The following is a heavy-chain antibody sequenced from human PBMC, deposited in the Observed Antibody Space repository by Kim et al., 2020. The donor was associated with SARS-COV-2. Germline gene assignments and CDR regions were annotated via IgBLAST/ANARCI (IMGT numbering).Heavy chain of an antibody. Sequence: KGRFTISRENAKNSLYLQMSSLRAGDTAVYYCARAVSGSYSPAYYYYGMDVWGQGTTVTVSS. V-gene: IGHV3-13*01. J-gene: IGHJ6*02. D-gene: IGHD1-26*01. CDR3: ARAVSGSYSPAYYYYGMDV.